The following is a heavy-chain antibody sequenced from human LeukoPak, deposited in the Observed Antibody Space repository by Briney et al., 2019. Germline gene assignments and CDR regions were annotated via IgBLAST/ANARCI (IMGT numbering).Heavy chain of an antibody. Sequence: GGSLRLSCVASGFTFSSYWMHWVRQAPGKGLVWASRINSDGSTTTYADSVKGRFTISRDNAKNSLYLQMNSLRAEDTAVYYCARDRLPRDDGWYVDYWGQGTLVTVSS. D-gene: IGHD5-24*01. V-gene: IGHV3-74*01. J-gene: IGHJ4*02. CDR2: INSDGSTT. CDR3: ARDRLPRDDGWYVDY. CDR1: GFTFSSYW.